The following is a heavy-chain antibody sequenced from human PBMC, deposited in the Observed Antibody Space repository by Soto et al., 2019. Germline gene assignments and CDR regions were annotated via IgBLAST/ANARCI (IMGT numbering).Heavy chain of an antibody. D-gene: IGHD1-26*01. V-gene: IGHV3-23*01. J-gene: IGHJ5*02. CDR1: GVTFSSYA. Sequence: EVQLLESGGGLVQPGGSLRLSCAASGVTFSSYAMSWVRQAPGKGLEWVSAISGRGGSTYDADSVKGRFTISGYNSKKTLSLQTNRLRAENTAVYYGAKGNGVRFACGWFDPWCQGTLVTVSS. CDR2: ISGRGGST. CDR3: AKGNGVRFACGWFDP.